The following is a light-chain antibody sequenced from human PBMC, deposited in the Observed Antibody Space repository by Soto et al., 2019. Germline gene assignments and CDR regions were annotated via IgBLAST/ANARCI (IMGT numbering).Light chain of an antibody. CDR2: GAS. CDR1: QSVSSSY. V-gene: IGKV3-20*01. CDR3: QQYGSSPPIT. Sequence: ERVLTQSPGTLSLSPGERATLSCRASQSVSSSYLAWYQQKPGQAPRLLIYGASSRATGIPDRFSDSGSGTDFTLTISRLEPEDFAVYYCQQYGSSPPITVGGGTKVEIK. J-gene: IGKJ4*01.